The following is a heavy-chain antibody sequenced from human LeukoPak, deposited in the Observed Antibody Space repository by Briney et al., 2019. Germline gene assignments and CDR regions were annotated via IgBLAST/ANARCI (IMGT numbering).Heavy chain of an antibody. J-gene: IGHJ5*02. V-gene: IGHV4-59*01. D-gene: IGHD3-22*01. CDR2: IYYSGST. Sequence: SETLSLTCTVSGGSISSNYWSWIRQPPGKGLEWIGYIYYSGSTKYNPSLKSRVTISVDTSESQFSLKLSSVTAADTAVYYCARLYDSSGYTNWLDPWAREPWSPSPQ. CDR3: ARLYDSSGYTNWLDP. CDR1: GGSISSNY.